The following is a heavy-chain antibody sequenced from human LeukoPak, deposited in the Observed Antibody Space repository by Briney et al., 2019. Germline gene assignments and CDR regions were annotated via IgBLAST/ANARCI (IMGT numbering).Heavy chain of an antibody. J-gene: IGHJ5*02. CDR3: ARAGGYCSSTSCYANENNWFDP. Sequence: SETLSLTCTGSGVSSSSYYWSWHRQPPGKGLEWFGCIYYSGSTNYNTFLKRRVTISVDTSKNQFSLKLSSVTAADTAVYYCARAGGYCSSTSCYANENNWFDPWGQGTLVTVSS. CDR1: GVSSSSYY. CDR2: IYYSGST. V-gene: IGHV4-59*01. D-gene: IGHD2-2*01.